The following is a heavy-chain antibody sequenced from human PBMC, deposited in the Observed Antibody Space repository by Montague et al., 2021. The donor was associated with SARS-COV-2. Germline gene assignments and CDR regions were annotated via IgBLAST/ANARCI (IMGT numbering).Heavy chain of an antibody. Sequence: SETLSLTCTVSGGSISSYYWSWIRQPPGKGLEWIGYIYYSGSTNYNPSLKSRVTISVDTSKNQFSLKLSSVTAADTAVYYCARGSWHIVVVTAIRDGYYGMDVWGQGTTVTVSS. CDR3: ARGSWHIVVVTAIRDGYYGMDV. CDR1: GGSISSYY. D-gene: IGHD2-21*02. V-gene: IGHV4-59*12. J-gene: IGHJ6*02. CDR2: IYYSGST.